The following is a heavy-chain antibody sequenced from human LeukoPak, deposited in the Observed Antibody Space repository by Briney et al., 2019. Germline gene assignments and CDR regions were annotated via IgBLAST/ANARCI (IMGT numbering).Heavy chain of an antibody. V-gene: IGHV1-3*01. CDR1: GYTFTSYA. Sequence: GASVKVSCKASGYTFTSYAMHWVRQAPGQRLEWMGWINAGNGNTKYSQKFQGRVTITRDTSASTAHMELSSLRSEDTAVYYCAREDGYYYGSGRGFDYWGQGTLVTVSS. CDR2: INAGNGNT. D-gene: IGHD3-10*01. J-gene: IGHJ4*02. CDR3: AREDGYYYGSGRGFDY.